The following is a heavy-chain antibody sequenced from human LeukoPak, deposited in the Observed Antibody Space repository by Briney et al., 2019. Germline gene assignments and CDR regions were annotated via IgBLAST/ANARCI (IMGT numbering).Heavy chain of an antibody. D-gene: IGHD3-10*02. Sequence: ASVKVSCKASGYTFTSYDINWVRQATGQGLEWMGWMNPNSGNTSYAQKFQGRVTMTRNTSISTAYMELSSLRSEDTAVYYCARTCSGSYYQGPCWFDPWGQGTLVTVSS. J-gene: IGHJ5*02. CDR3: ARTCSGSYYQGPCWFDP. V-gene: IGHV1-8*01. CDR1: GYTFTSYD. CDR2: MNPNSGNT.